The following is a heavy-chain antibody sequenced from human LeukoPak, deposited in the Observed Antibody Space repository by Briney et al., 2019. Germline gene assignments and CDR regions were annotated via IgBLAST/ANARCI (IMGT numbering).Heavy chain of an antibody. CDR1: GYTFTNYY. V-gene: IGHV1-46*01. Sequence: ASVKVSCKASGYTFTNYYMHWVRQAPGQGLEWMGIINPCGGSTSYAQKFQGRVTMTRDTSTSTVYMDLSSLRSEDTAVYYCARDPRLSSGYSTGILWYFDLWGRGTLVTVSS. J-gene: IGHJ2*01. D-gene: IGHD3-22*01. CDR2: INPCGGST. CDR3: ARDPRLSSGYSTGILWYFDL.